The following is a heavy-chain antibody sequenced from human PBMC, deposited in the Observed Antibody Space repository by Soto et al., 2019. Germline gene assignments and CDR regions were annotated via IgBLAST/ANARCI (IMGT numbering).Heavy chain of an antibody. J-gene: IGHJ3*02. Sequence: QVQLQESGPGLVKPSETLSLTCTVSGGSISSYYWSWIRQPPGKGREWIGYIYYSGSTNYNPPLKSLVTISVGTSKNQFPLKLSSVTAADTAVYYWTTKLARPGHDACDIWGQGTMVTVSS. CDR2: IYYSGST. D-gene: IGHD4-17*01. V-gene: IGHV4-59*01. CDR3: TTKLARPGHDACDI. CDR1: GGSISSYY.